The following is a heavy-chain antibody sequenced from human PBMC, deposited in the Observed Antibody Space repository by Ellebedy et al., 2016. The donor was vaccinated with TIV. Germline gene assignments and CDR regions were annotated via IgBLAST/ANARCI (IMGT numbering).Heavy chain of an antibody. D-gene: IGHD2-21*02. CDR3: ARDHCAGDCYPPDY. Sequence: AASVKVSCRISGYTLSDYLISWVRQAPGQGLEWMGWLTPLNGNTNYAQKFQGRVTMTTDTSTSTAYMELRSLRSDDTALYYCARDHCAGDCYPPDYWGQGSLVTVSS. CDR2: LTPLNGNT. V-gene: IGHV1-18*04. J-gene: IGHJ4*02. CDR1: GYTLSDYL.